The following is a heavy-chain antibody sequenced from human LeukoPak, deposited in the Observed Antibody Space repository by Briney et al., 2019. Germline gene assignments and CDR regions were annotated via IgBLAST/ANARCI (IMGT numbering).Heavy chain of an antibody. V-gene: IGHV4-59*01. J-gene: IGHJ3*02. Sequence: PSETLSLTCTVSGGSISSYYWSWIRRPPGKGLEWIGYIYYSGSTNYNPSLKSRVTISVDTSKNQFSLKLSSVTAADTAVYYCARDGISDADAFDIWGQGTMVTVSS. CDR3: ARDGISDADAFDI. D-gene: IGHD1-14*01. CDR2: IYYSGST. CDR1: GGSISSYY.